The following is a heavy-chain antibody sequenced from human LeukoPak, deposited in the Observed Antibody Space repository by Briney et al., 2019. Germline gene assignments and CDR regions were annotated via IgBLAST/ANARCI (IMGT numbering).Heavy chain of an antibody. CDR3: ARDYYGSGSYYPLNY. CDR2: IWYDGSNK. V-gene: IGHV3-33*01. CDR1: GFAFSSYA. J-gene: IGHJ4*02. D-gene: IGHD3-10*01. Sequence: PGKSLRLSCAASGFAFSSYAMHWVRQAPVKGLEWVTVIWYDGSNKYYADSVQGRFTISRDNSKNTLYLQMNSLRAEDTAVYYCARDYYGSGSYYPLNYWGQGTLVTVSS.